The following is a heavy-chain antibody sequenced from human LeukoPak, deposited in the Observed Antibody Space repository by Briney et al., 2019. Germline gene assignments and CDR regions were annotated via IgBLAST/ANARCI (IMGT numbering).Heavy chain of an antibody. CDR2: IYYSGST. CDR1: GGSISSYY. D-gene: IGHD5-18*01. V-gene: IGHV4-59*08. J-gene: IGHJ4*02. Sequence: TSETLSLTCTVSGGSISSYYWSWIRQPPGKGLEWIGYIYYSGSTNYNPSLKSRVTISVDTSKNQFSLKLSSVTAADTAVYYCARQDTAMVTLFDYWGQGTLVTVSS. CDR3: ARQDTAMVTLFDY.